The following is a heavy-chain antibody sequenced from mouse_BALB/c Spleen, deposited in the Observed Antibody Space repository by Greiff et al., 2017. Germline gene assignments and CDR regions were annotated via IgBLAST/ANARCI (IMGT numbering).Heavy chain of an antibody. CDR1: GFSLTSYG. V-gene: IGHV2-5-1*01. CDR2: IWRGGST. Sequence: VQLVESGPSLVQPSQSLSITCTVSGFSLTSYGVHWVRQSPGKGLEWLGVIWRGGSTDYNAAFMSRLSITKDNSKSQVFFKMNSLQADDTAIYYCAKNPLTGAAMDYWGQGTSVTVSS. J-gene: IGHJ4*01. D-gene: IGHD4-1*01. CDR3: AKNPLTGAAMDY.